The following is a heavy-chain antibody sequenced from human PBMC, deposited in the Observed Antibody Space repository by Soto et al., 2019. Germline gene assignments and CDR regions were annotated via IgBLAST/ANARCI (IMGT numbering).Heavy chain of an antibody. CDR2: ISGNGGST. CDR1: GFTFSSYA. Sequence: EVQLLESGGGLVQPGGSLRLSCAASGFTFSSYAMSWVRQAPGKGLEWVSSISGNGGSTNYADSVKGRFTISRDNSKKTLYLQRNSVRAEETAIYYCAKERGGYCTRTTCYGGGSFDYWGQGTLVTVSS. J-gene: IGHJ4*02. CDR3: AKERGGYCTRTTCYGGGSFDY. D-gene: IGHD2-2*01. V-gene: IGHV3-23*01.